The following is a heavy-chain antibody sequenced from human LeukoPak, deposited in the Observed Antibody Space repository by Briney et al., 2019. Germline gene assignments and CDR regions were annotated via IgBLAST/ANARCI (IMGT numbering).Heavy chain of an antibody. CDR1: GFTFSSYA. CDR2: ISGSGGST. V-gene: IGHV3-23*01. CDR3: AKDGYDSSGYYYPYYYYHGMDV. Sequence: GGSLRLSCAASGFTFSSYAMSWVRQAPGKGLEWVSAISGSGGSTYYADSVKGRFTISRDNSKNTLYLQMNSLRAEDTAVYYCAKDGYDSSGYYYPYYYYHGMDVWGQGTTVTVSS. J-gene: IGHJ6*02. D-gene: IGHD3-22*01.